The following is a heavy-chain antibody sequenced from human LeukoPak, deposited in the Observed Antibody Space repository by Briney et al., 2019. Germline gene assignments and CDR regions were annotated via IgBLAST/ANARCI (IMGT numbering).Heavy chain of an antibody. CDR1: GFTFSSYS. CDR3: ARGVGATELDY. CDR2: ISSSSSYI. D-gene: IGHD1-26*01. J-gene: IGHJ4*02. Sequence: GGSLRLSCAASGFTFSSYSMNWVRQAPGKGLEWVSSISSSSSYIYYADSVKGRFTISRDNAKNSMYLQMNSLRAEDTAVYYCARGVGATELDYWGQGTLVTVSS. V-gene: IGHV3-21*01.